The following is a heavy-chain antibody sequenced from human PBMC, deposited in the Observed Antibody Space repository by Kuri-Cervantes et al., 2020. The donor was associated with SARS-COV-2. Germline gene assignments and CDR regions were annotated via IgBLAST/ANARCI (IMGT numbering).Heavy chain of an antibody. J-gene: IGHJ4*02. CDR3: ARVTSRTIFGVVTHFDY. D-gene: IGHD3-3*01. Sequence: ESLKISCAASGFDFSRSAMHWVRQAPGKGLEWIGEINHSGSTNYNPSLKSRVTISVDTSKNQFSLKLSSVTAADTAVYYCARVTSRTIFGVVTHFDYWGQGTLVTVSS. V-gene: IGHV4-34*01. CDR2: INHSGST. CDR1: GFDFSRSA.